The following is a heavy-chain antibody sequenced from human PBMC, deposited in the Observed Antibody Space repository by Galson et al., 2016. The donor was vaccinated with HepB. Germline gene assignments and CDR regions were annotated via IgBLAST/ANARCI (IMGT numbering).Heavy chain of an antibody. D-gene: IGHD3-22*01. Sequence: SETLSLTCNVSGGSISGYYWSWIRQPPGKGLDWIGYISNSGTTNYNPSLKSRVTISRDTSQNHFSLKMDSVTAADTAVYYCARGPLLYDDSGYHLVPLDDWGKGPLVTVSS. V-gene: IGHV4-59*01. CDR2: ISNSGTT. J-gene: IGHJ4*02. CDR1: GGSISGYY. CDR3: ARGPLLYDDSGYHLVPLDD.